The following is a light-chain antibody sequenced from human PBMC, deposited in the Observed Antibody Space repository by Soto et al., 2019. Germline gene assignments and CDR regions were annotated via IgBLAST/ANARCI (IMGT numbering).Light chain of an antibody. CDR3: QQYNSWPPIT. CDR1: QSLSSY. J-gene: IGKJ5*01. V-gene: IGKV3-15*01. Sequence: IVSTQSPGTLPCSPGERAALSCRSVQSLSSYLAWSQHKPGQAPSLLIYGASTRANGIPARFSGSGSGTEFTLTIRSLQSEDFAVYYCQQYNSWPPITFGQGTRLEIK. CDR2: GAS.